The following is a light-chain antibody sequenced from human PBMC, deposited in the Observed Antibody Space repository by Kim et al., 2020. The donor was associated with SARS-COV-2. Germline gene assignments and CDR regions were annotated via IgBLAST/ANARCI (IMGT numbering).Light chain of an antibody. V-gene: IGLV2-8*01. J-gene: IGLJ2*01. CDR3: CSYAGNNNVV. CDR1: SSDIGGYNY. Sequence: GQSVTLSCTGTSSDIGGYNYVYWYQQYPGRAPQLMIYEVTKRPSGVPDRFSGSKSGNTASLTVSGLQADDEADYYCCSYAGNNNVVFGGGTQLTVL. CDR2: EVT.